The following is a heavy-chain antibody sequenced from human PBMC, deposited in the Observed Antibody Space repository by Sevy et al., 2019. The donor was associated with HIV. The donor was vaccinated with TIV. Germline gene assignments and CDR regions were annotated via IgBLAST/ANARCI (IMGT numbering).Heavy chain of an antibody. CDR3: ARDLPPSATTVAHFDY. CDR1: GFMFSSYE. CDR2: ISSSSSTI. J-gene: IGHJ4*02. V-gene: IGHV3-48*03. D-gene: IGHD4-17*01. Sequence: GGSLRLSCAASGFMFSSYEMNWVRQAPGKGLEWILYISSSSSTIYYADSVKGRFTISRDNAKNSLYLQMKSLRTDDTAVYYCARDLPPSATTVAHFDYWGPGTLVTVSS.